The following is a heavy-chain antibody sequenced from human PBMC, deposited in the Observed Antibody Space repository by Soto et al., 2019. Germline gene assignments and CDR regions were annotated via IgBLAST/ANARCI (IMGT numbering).Heavy chain of an antibody. CDR2: ISDSGTGT. CDR3: AKDHTVVIRDAFEI. V-gene: IGHV3-23*01. D-gene: IGHD3-22*01. CDR1: GFTFSSYA. J-gene: IGHJ3*02. Sequence: EVQILESGGGLVQPVGSLRLSCAASGFTFSSYAMYWVRQAPGKGLAWVSGISDSGTGTDYADSVKGRFTISRDNSKNTGYLQMKSLRAEDTAVYYCAKDHTVVIRDAFEIWGQGTMVNVSS.